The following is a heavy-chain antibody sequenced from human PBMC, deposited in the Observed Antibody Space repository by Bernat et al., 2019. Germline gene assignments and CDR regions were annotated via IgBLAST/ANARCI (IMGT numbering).Heavy chain of an antibody. J-gene: IGHJ6*02. CDR2: ISYDGSNK. D-gene: IGHD6-19*01. CDR3: AKDPDYGGYSSGWYGYYYYGMDV. CDR1: GFTFSGSA. V-gene: IGHV3-30*04. Sequence: VQLVESGGGLVQPGGSLKLSCAASGFTFSGSAMHWVRQAPGKGLEWVAVISYDGSNKYYADSVKGRFTISRDNSKNTLYLQMNSLRAEDTAVYYCAKDPDYGGYSSGWYGYYYYGMDVWGQGTTVTVSS.